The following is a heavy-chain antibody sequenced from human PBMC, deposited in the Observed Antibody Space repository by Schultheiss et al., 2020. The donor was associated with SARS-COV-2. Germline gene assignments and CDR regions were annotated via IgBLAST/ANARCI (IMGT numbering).Heavy chain of an antibody. CDR2: IYYSGST. CDR3: ARLRLTLRYLLHSTYYYRLDV. J-gene: IGHJ6*02. D-gene: IGHD3-9*01. Sequence: GSLRLSCAASGFTLSSYSMSWVRQAPGKGLEWIGYIYYSGSTYYNPSLKSRVTISVDTSKNQFSLKLSSVTAADTAVYYCARLRLTLRYLLHSTYYYRLDVWGQGTTVTVSS. CDR1: GFTLSSYS. V-gene: IGHV4-59*06.